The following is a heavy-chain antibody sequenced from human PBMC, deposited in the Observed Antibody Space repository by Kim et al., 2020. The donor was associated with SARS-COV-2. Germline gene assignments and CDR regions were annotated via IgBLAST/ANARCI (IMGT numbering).Heavy chain of an antibody. Sequence: SETLSLTCTVSGGSISSSYWSWIRQPAGKGLEWIGRIYISGSTNYNPSLKSRVTMSVDTSKNQFSLNLSSVTAADTAVFYCARQKSGYDRRFDYWGQGTLVTVSS. V-gene: IGHV4-4*07. CDR2: IYISGST. CDR3: ARQKSGYDRRFDY. CDR1: GGSISSSY. D-gene: IGHD5-12*01. J-gene: IGHJ4*02.